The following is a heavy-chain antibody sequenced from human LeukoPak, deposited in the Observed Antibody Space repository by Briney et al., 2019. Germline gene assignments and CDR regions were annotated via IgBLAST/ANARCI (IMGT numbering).Heavy chain of an antibody. Sequence: ASVKVSCKASGYTFTGYCMHWVRQAPGQGLEWMGWINPNSGGTNYAQKFQGRVTMTRDTSISTAYMELSRLRSDDTAVYYCARGSLVEMATLNWGQGTLVTVSS. CDR1: GYTFTGYC. D-gene: IGHD5-24*01. V-gene: IGHV1-2*02. CDR3: ARGSLVEMATLN. CDR2: INPNSGGT. J-gene: IGHJ4*02.